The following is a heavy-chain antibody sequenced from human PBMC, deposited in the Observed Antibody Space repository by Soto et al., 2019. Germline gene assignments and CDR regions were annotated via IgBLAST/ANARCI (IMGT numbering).Heavy chain of an antibody. CDR1: GFSLSTSGVV. CDR3: AHSSGSGSYSTLFDY. D-gene: IGHD3-10*01. CDR2: IYWNDNT. J-gene: IGHJ4*02. V-gene: IGHV2-5*01. Sequence: SGPTLVNPTQTLTLTCTFSGFSLSTSGVVVGWIRQPPGKALEWLILIYWNDNTHYSPSLKSRLTFIKDTSKNQVVLTMTNMDPVDTATYYCAHSSGSGSYSTLFDYWGRGTLVTVSS.